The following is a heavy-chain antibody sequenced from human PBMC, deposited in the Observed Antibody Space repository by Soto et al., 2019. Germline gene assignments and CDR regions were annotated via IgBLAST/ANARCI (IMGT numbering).Heavy chain of an antibody. J-gene: IGHJ3*02. CDR2: INPATGAA. CDR3: SSWGGVGVAGSAAFDM. V-gene: IGHV1-2*02. Sequence: QLHLVQSGAVVKKPGASVTVSCSASGYPVTAYYMHWVRQAPGRGLEWMGGINPATGAAKYTQTFPGRVTIARDAATSTVFMELSGLTSEAPAVFFFSSWGGVGVAGSAAFDMWGQGTLVTVSS. CDR1: GYPVTAYY. D-gene: IGHD3-3*01.